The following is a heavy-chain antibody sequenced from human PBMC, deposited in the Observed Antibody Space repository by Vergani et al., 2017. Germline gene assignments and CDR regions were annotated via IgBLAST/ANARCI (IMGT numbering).Heavy chain of an antibody. V-gene: IGHV3-23*01. Sequence: EVQLLESGGGLVQPGGSLRLSCAASGFTFSSYAMSWVRQAPGKGLEWVSAISGSGGSTYYADSVKGRFTISRDNSKNTLYLQMNSLRAEDTAVYYCAKDFIVLMVYDYNGFDPWGQGTLVTVSS. CDR1: GFTFSSYA. D-gene: IGHD2-8*01. J-gene: IGHJ5*02. CDR3: AKDFIVLMVYDYNGFDP. CDR2: ISGSGGST.